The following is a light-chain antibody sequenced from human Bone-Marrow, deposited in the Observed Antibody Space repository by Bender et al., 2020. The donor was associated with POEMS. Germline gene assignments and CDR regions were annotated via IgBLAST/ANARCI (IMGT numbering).Light chain of an antibody. CDR2: DVT. V-gene: IGLV2-11*01. J-gene: IGLJ3*02. CDR3: QSFDGNLRAWV. Sequence: QSALTQPPSASGSPGQSVTISCTGTNSDVGDYQYVSWYQQHPGKAPKVIIYDVTKRPSGVPDRFSGSTSSFSASLTITDLQTEDEADYFCQSFDGNLRAWVFGGGTRVTV. CDR1: NSDVGDYQY.